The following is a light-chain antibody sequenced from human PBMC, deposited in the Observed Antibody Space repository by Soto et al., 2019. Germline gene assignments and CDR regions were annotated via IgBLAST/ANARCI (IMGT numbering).Light chain of an antibody. Sequence: DIQMTQSPSTLSASVGDRVTITCRASQNINRWLAWYQQKPGRAPNVLLYKASTLESGAPSRFSGSGYGTDFTLTISSLQPDDFATYYCLQYHAYPHTFGQGTNLEIK. V-gene: IGKV1-5*03. CDR3: LQYHAYPHT. CDR1: QNINRW. J-gene: IGKJ2*01. CDR2: KAS.